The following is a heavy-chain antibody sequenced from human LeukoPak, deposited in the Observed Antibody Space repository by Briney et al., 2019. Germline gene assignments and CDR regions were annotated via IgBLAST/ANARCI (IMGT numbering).Heavy chain of an antibody. CDR2: INHSGST. Sequence: SETLSLTCAVYGGSFSGYYWSWIRQPPGKGLEWIGEINHSGSTNYNPSLKSRVTISVDTSKNQFSLKLSSVTAAETAVYYCARQVGGTKYYDFWSGYPPDYWGQGTLVTVSS. V-gene: IGHV4-34*01. CDR1: GGSFSGYY. CDR3: ARQVGGTKYYDFWSGYPPDY. J-gene: IGHJ4*02. D-gene: IGHD3-3*01.